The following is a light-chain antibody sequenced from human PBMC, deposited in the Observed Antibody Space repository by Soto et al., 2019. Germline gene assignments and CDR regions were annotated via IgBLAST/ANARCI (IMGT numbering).Light chain of an antibody. Sequence: QTVVTQEPSFSVSPGRTVTLTCGLSSGSVSTSYYPSWYQQTPGQAPRTLIYSTNTRSSGVPDRFSGSILGNKAALTITGAQSDDESDYYCVLYMGSGISVFGGGT. CDR1: SGSVSTSYY. V-gene: IGLV8-61*01. J-gene: IGLJ3*02. CDR2: STN. CDR3: VLYMGSGISV.